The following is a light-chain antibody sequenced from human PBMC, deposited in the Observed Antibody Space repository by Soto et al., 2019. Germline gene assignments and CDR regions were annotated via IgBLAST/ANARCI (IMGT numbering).Light chain of an antibody. Sequence: QLVLTQSPSASASLGASVKLTCTLSSGHSTYAIAWHQQQPEKGPRYLMKLKSDGSHSKGDGIPDRFSGSSSGAERYLTISSLQSEDEADYYGQTWGTGEWVFGGGTKLTVL. CDR3: QTWGTGEWV. CDR1: SGHSTYA. V-gene: IGLV4-69*01. J-gene: IGLJ3*02. CDR2: LKSDGSH.